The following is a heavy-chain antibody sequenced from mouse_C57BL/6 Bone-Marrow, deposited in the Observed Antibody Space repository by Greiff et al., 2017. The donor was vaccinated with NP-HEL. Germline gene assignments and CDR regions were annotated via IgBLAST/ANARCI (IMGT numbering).Heavy chain of an antibody. CDR1: GFTFSDYG. D-gene: IGHD1-1*01. J-gene: IGHJ1*03. CDR3: ARGLLLLYWYFDV. V-gene: IGHV5-17*01. Sequence: EVQGVESGGGLVKTGGSLKLSCAASGFTFSDYGMHWVRQAPEKGLEWVAYISSGSSTIYYADTVKGRFTISRDNAKNTLFLQMTSLRSEDTAMYYCARGLLLLYWYFDVWGTGTTVTVSS. CDR2: ISSGSSTI.